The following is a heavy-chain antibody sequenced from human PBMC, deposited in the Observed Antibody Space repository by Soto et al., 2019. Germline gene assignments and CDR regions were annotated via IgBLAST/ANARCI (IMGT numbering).Heavy chain of an antibody. Sequence: DVQVLESGGALVQPGGSLRLSCAASGFTFSNYAMSWVRQAPGKGLEWVSSISGSGGTTYYADSVKGRLTLSRDNSKNPLYLQMNSLRVEDTAVYYCAKNNMGYYLDYWGQGTLVTVSS. V-gene: IGHV3-23*01. CDR1: GFTFSNYA. CDR3: AKNNMGYYLDY. CDR2: ISGSGGTT. D-gene: IGHD3-10*01. J-gene: IGHJ4*02.